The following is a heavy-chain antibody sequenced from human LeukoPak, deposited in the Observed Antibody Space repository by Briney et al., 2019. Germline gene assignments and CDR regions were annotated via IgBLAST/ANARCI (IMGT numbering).Heavy chain of an antibody. J-gene: IGHJ4*02. Sequence: ASVTVSCKVSGYTLTELSMHWVRQAPGKGLEWMGGFDPEDGETIYAQKFQGRVTMTGDTSTDTAYMELSSLRSEDTAVYYCATGYSSGWYTSFDYWGQGTLVTVSS. D-gene: IGHD6-19*01. CDR1: GYTLTELS. V-gene: IGHV1-24*01. CDR3: ATGYSSGWYTSFDY. CDR2: FDPEDGET.